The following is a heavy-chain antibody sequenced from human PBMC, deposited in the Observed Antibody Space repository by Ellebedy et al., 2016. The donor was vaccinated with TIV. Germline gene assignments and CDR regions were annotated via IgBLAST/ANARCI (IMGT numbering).Heavy chain of an antibody. V-gene: IGHV4-34*01. CDR1: GGSFSGYY. D-gene: IGHD5-12*01. CDR2: INHSGST. Sequence: SETLSLTXAVYGGSFSGYYWSWIRQPPGKGLEWIGEINHSGSTNYNPSLKSRVTISVDTSKNQFSLKLSSVTAADTAVYYCARRGLTRGYGMDVWGQGTTVTVSS. CDR3: ARRGLTRGYGMDV. J-gene: IGHJ6*02.